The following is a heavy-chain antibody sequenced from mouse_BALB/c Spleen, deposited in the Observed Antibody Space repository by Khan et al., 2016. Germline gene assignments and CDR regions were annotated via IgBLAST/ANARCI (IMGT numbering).Heavy chain of an antibody. CDR3: ARSQRMGGNYLFDY. CDR1: GYTFTSYT. CDR2: INPTSGYT. D-gene: IGHD2-1*01. J-gene: IGHJ2*01. Sequence: QVRLQQSGAELARPGASVRMSCKASGYTFTSYTIHWVIQRSGQGLEWIGFINPTSGYTNYNQKFKDKATLTAYKSSSTAYMQLSSLTSEDSAVYNYARSQRMGGNYLFDYWGQGSTVTVSS. V-gene: IGHV1-4*01.